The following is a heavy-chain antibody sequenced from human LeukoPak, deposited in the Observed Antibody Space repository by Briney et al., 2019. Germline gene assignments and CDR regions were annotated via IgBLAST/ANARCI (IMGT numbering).Heavy chain of an antibody. CDR1: GASYNAYY. CDR3: AVGITILGVAASFDS. CDR2: IDHRGTA. D-gene: IGHD3-3*01. V-gene: IGHV4-34*01. Sequence: SETMSLTCAVYGASYNAYYWSWIRQPPGKGLEWIGDIDHRGTATCNPSLKSRLSISADASKNQFSLKLNSVTDADTAVYYCAVGITILGVAASFDSWGQGNLVIVSS. J-gene: IGHJ4*02.